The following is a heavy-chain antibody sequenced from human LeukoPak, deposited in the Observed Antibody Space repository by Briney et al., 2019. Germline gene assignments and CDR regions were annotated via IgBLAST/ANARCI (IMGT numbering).Heavy chain of an antibody. Sequence: GGSLRLSCAASRFTFSNAWMSWVRQAPGKGLEWVAVIWYDGSNKYYADSVKGRFTISRDNSKNTLYLQMNSLRAEDTAVYHCARDIAPSSSWYGGDYWGQGTLVTVSS. CDR3: ARDIAPSSSWYGGDY. CDR1: RFTFSNAW. CDR2: IWYDGSNK. V-gene: IGHV3-33*08. D-gene: IGHD6-13*01. J-gene: IGHJ4*02.